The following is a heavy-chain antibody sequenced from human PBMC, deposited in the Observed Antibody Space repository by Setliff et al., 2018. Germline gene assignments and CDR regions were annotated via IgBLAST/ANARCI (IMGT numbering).Heavy chain of an antibody. Sequence: GSLRLFCAASGFTFSSYSMNWVRQAPGKGLEWVSSISSSSSYIYYADSVKGRFTISRDNAKNSLYLQMNSLRAEDTAVYYCARERISGLTVTSYYFDYWGQGTLVTVSS. CDR2: ISSSSSYI. CDR1: GFTFSSYS. CDR3: ARERISGLTVTSYYFDY. J-gene: IGHJ4*02. V-gene: IGHV3-21*01. D-gene: IGHD4-17*01.